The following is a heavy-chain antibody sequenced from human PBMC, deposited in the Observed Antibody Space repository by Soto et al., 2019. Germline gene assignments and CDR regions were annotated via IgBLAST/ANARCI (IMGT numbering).Heavy chain of an antibody. D-gene: IGHD6-13*01. J-gene: IGHJ4*02. Sequence: GGSLRLSCAASGFTFSSYCMHWVRQAPGKGLEWVAVISYDGSNKYYADSVRGRFTIYRDNSKNTLYLQMNSLRDEDTAVYYCAKVPYSSRWARTDYQFFDYWGQGTLVTVSS. CDR3: AKVPYSSRWARTDYQFFDY. V-gene: IGHV3-30*18. CDR2: ISYDGSNK. CDR1: GFTFSSYC.